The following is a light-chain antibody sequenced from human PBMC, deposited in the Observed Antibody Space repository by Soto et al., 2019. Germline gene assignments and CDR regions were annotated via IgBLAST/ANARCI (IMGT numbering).Light chain of an antibody. CDR3: LQHHSSPWT. Sequence: DIQVTQSPSSLSASVGDRVTITCRSSQGIRNDLGWFQQKPGHAPKRLIYAASTLQSGVPSRFSGSASETEFPLTISRLQPEDFATYYCLQHHSSPWTFGQGTKVEL. CDR1: QGIRND. V-gene: IGKV1-17*01. CDR2: AAS. J-gene: IGKJ1*01.